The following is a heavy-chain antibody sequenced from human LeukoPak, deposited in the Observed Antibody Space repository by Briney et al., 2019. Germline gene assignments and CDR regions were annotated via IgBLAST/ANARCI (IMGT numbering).Heavy chain of an antibody. CDR1: GFTFSSYG. J-gene: IGHJ4*02. CDR2: IWYDGTNK. V-gene: IGHV3-33*01. Sequence: LAGGSLRLSCAASGFTFSSYGMHWVRQAPGKGLEWVAVIWYDGTNKYYADSVKGRFTISRDNSKNTLFLQMNSLRAEDTAVNYCARAAYDSSGYLTLWGQGTLVTVSS. CDR3: ARAAYDSSGYLTL. D-gene: IGHD3-22*01.